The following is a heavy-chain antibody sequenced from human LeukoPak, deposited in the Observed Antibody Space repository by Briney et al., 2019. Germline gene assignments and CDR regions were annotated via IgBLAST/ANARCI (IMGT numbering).Heavy chain of an antibody. Sequence: ASVKVSCKASGYTFTSYGISWVRQAPGQGLEWMGWISAYNGNTNYAQKLQGRVTMTTDTSTSTAYMELRSLRSDDTAVYYCARVEAARTKSIYYYYYYMDVWGKGTTVTVSS. V-gene: IGHV1-18*01. CDR1: GYTFTSYG. CDR3: ARVEAARTKSIYYYYYYMDV. CDR2: ISAYNGNT. D-gene: IGHD6-6*01. J-gene: IGHJ6*03.